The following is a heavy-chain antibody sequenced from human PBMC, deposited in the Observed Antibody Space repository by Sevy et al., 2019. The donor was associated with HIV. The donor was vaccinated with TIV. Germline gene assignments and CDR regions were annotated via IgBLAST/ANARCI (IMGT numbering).Heavy chain of an antibody. CDR1: GGSFSGYY. J-gene: IGHJ6*02. CDR3: AGVGRSGYYYYYYGMDV. Sequence: SETLSLTCAVYGGSFSGYYWSWIRQPPGKGLEWIGEINHSGSTNYIPSLKSRVTISVDTSKNQFSLKLSSVTAADTAVYYWAGVGRSGYYYYYYGMDVWGQGTTVTVSS. V-gene: IGHV4-34*01. D-gene: IGHD3-3*01. CDR2: INHSGST.